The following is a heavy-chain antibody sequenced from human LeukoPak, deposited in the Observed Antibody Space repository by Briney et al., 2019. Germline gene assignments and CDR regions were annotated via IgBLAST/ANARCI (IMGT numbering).Heavy chain of an antibody. Sequence: ASVKVSCKASGYTFTSYYMHWVRQAPGQGLEWMGIINPSGGSTSYAQKFQGRVTMTRDTSTSTVYMELSSLRSEGTAVYYCARDGCDSSGYYCPGDYWGQGTLVTVSS. V-gene: IGHV1-46*01. CDR1: GYTFTSYY. J-gene: IGHJ4*02. CDR2: INPSGGST. D-gene: IGHD3-22*01. CDR3: ARDGCDSSGYYCPGDY.